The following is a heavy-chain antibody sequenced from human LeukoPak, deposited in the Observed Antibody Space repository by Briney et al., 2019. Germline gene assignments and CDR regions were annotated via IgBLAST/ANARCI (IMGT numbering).Heavy chain of an antibody. CDR1: GYTFTSYY. CDR3: ARTRPRVVVVVAATPGLGWFDP. D-gene: IGHD2-15*01. CDR2: INPSGGST. V-gene: IGHV1-46*01. J-gene: IGHJ5*02. Sequence: ASVKVSCKASGYTFTSYYMHWVRQAPGQGLEWMGLINPSGGSTSYAQKFQGRVTMTRDTSTSTVYMELSSLRSEDTAVYYCARTRPRVVVVVAATPGLGWFDPWGQGTLVTVSS.